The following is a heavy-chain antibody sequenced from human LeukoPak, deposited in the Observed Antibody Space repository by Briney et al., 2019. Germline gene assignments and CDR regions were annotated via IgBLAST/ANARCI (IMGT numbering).Heavy chain of an antibody. CDR2: ITVNGGDI. D-gene: IGHD4-17*01. CDR1: TFAINIYA. J-gene: IGHJ3*02. V-gene: IGHV3-23*01. Sequence: GGSLRLSCTPSTFAINIYAMTWVRQAPGKGLEWVSSITVNGGDIYYADSVRGRFTISKDNSKNTLYLQMNSLRAEDTAVYYCAKDPTGDYVGAFDSWDQGTMVTVSS. CDR3: AKDPTGDYVGAFDS.